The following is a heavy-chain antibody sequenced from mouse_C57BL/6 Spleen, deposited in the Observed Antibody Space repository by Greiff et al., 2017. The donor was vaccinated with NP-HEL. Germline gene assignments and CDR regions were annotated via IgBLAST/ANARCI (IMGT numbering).Heavy chain of an antibody. CDR2: IDPSDSYT. V-gene: IGHV1-69*01. CDR3: ARGKLTTVVATVRYYFDY. CDR1: GYTFTSYW. Sequence: QVQLQQPGAELVMPGASVKLSCKASGYTFTSYWMHWVKQRPGQGLEWIGEIDPSDSYTNYIQKFKGKSTLTVDKSSSTAYMQLSSLTSEDSAVYYCARGKLTTVVATVRYYFDYWGQGTTLTVSS. D-gene: IGHD1-1*01. J-gene: IGHJ2*01.